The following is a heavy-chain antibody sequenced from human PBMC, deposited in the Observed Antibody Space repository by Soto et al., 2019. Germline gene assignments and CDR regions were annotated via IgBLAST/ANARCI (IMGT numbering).Heavy chain of an antibody. CDR1: GLSLSNGRLG. D-gene: IGHD2-2*01. CDR3: ALIKDCSRTDCYLASFDP. CDR2: IFSNDDK. J-gene: IGHJ5*02. Sequence: QVTLKESGPVLVKPTETLTLTCTVSGLSLSNGRLGVSWIRQPPGKALEWLAHIFSNDDKSYSTSLSSRLTTSKDTSRCQVVLTMTNMDPMDSATYYCALIKDCSRTDCYLASFDPWGQGTLVTVSS. V-gene: IGHV2-26*01.